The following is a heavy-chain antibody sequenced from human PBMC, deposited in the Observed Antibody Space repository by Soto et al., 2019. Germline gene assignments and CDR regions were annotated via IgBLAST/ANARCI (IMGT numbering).Heavy chain of an antibody. J-gene: IGHJ6*02. D-gene: IGHD3-9*01. V-gene: IGHV4-61*01. Sequence: PSETLSLTCSVSGGSVSSSPYYWSWIRQPPGKGLEWIGYIYDSSITNYNPSLKSRVTISVDTSKNQFSLNLSSVTAADTAVYYCARDHLTGYYYYGSDVWGQGTTVTVSS. CDR1: GGSVSSSPYY. CDR3: ARDHLTGYYYYGSDV. CDR2: IYDSSIT.